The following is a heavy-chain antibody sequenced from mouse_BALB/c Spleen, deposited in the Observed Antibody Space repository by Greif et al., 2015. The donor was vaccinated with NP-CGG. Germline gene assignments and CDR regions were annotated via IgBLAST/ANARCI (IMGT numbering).Heavy chain of an antibody. Sequence: QVQLQQSGAELVRPGTSVKVSCKASGYAFTNYLIEWVKQRPGQGLEWIGVINPGSGGTNYNEKFKGKATLTADKSSSTAYMQLSSLTSDDSAVYFCARGWLLRDYYFDYWGQGTTLTVSS. CDR3: ARGWLLRDYYFDY. V-gene: IGHV1-54*01. D-gene: IGHD2-3*01. CDR1: GYAFTNYL. CDR2: INPGSGGT. J-gene: IGHJ2*01.